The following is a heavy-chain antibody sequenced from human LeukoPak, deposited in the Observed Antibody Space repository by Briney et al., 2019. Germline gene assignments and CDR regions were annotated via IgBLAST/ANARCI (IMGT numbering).Heavy chain of an antibody. J-gene: IGHJ4*02. Sequence: PSETLSLTCTVSDGSISSSFYYWGWIRQPPGEGLEWIGSIYYSGSTYYNPSLKSRVTISIDTSKNHFSLKLSSVTAADTAVYYCARHPPGDSSGYLVDYWGQGTLVTVSS. V-gene: IGHV4-39*01. CDR2: IYYSGST. CDR3: ARHPPGDSSGYLVDY. CDR1: DGSISSSFYY. D-gene: IGHD3-22*01.